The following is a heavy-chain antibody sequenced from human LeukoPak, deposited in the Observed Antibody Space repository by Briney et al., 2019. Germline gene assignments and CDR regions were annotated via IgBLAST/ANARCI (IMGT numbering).Heavy chain of an antibody. V-gene: IGHV3-9*01. J-gene: IGHJ5*02. D-gene: IGHD2-2*01. CDR3: AREKRSIYIVVVPAAPWFDP. CDR2: ISCNSGSI. CDR1: GFTFDDYA. Sequence: GASLRLSCAASGFTFDDYAMHCVRQAPGKRLEWVSGISCNSGSIDYADSVKGRFTISRDNAKNSLYLQMNSMRAEDTALYYCAREKRSIYIVVVPAAPWFDPWGQGKLVTVSS.